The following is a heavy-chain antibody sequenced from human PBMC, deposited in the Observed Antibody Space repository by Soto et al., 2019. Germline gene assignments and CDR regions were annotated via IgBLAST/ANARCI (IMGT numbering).Heavy chain of an antibody. D-gene: IGHD5-18*01. CDR1: GFTFSSYG. J-gene: IGHJ4*02. V-gene: IGHV3-30*18. CDR3: AKGHVDTAMVQIDY. Sequence: GGSLRLSCAASGFTFSSYGMHWVRQAPGKGLEWVAVISYDGSNKYYADSVKGRFTISRDNSKNTLYLQMNSLRAEDTAVYYCAKGHVDTAMVQIDYWGQGTLVTAPQ. CDR2: ISYDGSNK.